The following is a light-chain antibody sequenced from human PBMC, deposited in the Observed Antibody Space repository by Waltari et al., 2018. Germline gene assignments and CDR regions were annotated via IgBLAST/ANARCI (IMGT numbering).Light chain of an antibody. CDR2: SGG. CDR3: QVWDSYTDLRV. CDR1: NIASKR. J-gene: IGLJ2*01. V-gene: IGLV3-21*01. Sequence: SYVVTQPPSVSVAPGQTARITCGGDNIASKRVHWYQQRPGQAPVLVIYSGGDRPPGIPEHFSGSIAGKTATLTISRVEAGDEADYYCQVWDSYTDLRVFGGGTKLTVL.